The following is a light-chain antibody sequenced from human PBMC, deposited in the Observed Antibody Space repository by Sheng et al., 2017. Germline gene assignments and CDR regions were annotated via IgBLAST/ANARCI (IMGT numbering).Light chain of an antibody. CDR1: STNIGNNY. Sequence: QSVLTQPPSVSAAPGQRVTISCSGSSTNIGNNYVSWYQQLPGTAPKLIIYDGINRPSGVPNRFSASKSGDTASLTISGLQAEDEADYYCISYTTRKTWVFGGGTKLTVL. V-gene: IGLV1-51*01. J-gene: IGLJ3*02. CDR2: DGI. CDR3: ISYTTRKTWV.